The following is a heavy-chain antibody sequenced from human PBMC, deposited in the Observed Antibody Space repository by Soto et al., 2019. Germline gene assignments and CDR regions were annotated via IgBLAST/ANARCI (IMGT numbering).Heavy chain of an antibody. CDR2: ISAYNGNT. Sequence: QVQLVQSGAEVKKPGASVKVSCKASGYTFTSYGISWVRQAPGQGLERMGWISAYNGNTSYAQKLQGRVTMTTDTSTSTAYMELRGLRCDDTAVYYCAREGAYDSSGYGNWFDPWGQGTLVTVSS. J-gene: IGHJ5*02. CDR1: GYTFTSYG. D-gene: IGHD3-22*01. CDR3: AREGAYDSSGYGNWFDP. V-gene: IGHV1-18*01.